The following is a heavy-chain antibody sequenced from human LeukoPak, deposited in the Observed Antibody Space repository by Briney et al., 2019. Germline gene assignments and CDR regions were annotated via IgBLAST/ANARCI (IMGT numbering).Heavy chain of an antibody. D-gene: IGHD3-3*01. CDR2: IYHSGST. V-gene: IGHV4-38-2*01. CDR1: GYSISSGYY. J-gene: IGHJ3*02. CDR3: ARHFEFRPDDFWSGYYTGGRGDAFDI. Sequence: SETLSLTCAVSGYSISSGYYWGWIRQPPGKGLEWIGSIYHSGSTYYNPSLKSRVAISVDTSKNQFSLKLSSVTAADTAVYYCARHFEFRPDDFWSGYYTGGRGDAFDIWGQGTMVTASS.